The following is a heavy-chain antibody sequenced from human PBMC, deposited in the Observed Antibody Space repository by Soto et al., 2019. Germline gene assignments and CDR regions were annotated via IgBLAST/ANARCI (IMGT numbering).Heavy chain of an antibody. D-gene: IGHD6-13*01. J-gene: IGHJ5*02. Sequence: SETLSLTCTVSGGSLSSGSYYWSWIRQPPGKGLEWIGYIHYSGRTNYNPSLKSRVTISVDTSKNQFSLKLSSVAAADTAVYYCARVEGIVAAQQYNWFDPWGQGTLVTVSS. CDR2: IHYSGRT. CDR1: GGSLSSGSYY. CDR3: ARVEGIVAAQQYNWFDP. V-gene: IGHV4-61*01.